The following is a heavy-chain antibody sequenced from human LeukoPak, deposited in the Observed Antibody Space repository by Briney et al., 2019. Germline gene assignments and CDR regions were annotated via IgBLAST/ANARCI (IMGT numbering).Heavy chain of an antibody. D-gene: IGHD3-9*01. CDR3: ARGPIRYFDWLYYYYYYGMDV. CDR1: GYTFTSYA. J-gene: IGHJ6*02. V-gene: IGHV1-3*01. CDR2: INAGNGNT. Sequence: GASVKVSCKASGYTFTSYAMHWVRQAPGQRLEWMGWINAGNGNTKYSQKFQGRVTITRDTSASTAYMELSSLRSEDTAVYYCARGPIRYFDWLYYYYYYGMDVWGQGTTVTVSS.